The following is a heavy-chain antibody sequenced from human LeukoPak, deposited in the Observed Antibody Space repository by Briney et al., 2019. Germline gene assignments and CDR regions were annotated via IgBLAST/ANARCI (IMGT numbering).Heavy chain of an antibody. Sequence: PSETLSLTCTVSGGSISSYYWSWIRQPPGKGLEWIGYIYYSGSTNYNPSLKSRVTISVDTSKNQFSLKLSSVTAADTAVYYCARNNYYDSSGYYPYYFDYWGQGTLVTVSS. CDR3: ARNNYYDSSGYYPYYFDY. CDR2: IYYSGST. J-gene: IGHJ4*02. CDR1: GGSISSYY. D-gene: IGHD3-22*01. V-gene: IGHV4-59*12.